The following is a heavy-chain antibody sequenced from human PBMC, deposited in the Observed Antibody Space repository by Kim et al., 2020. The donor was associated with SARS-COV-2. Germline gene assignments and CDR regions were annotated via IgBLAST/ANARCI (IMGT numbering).Heavy chain of an antibody. CDR3: AKGGLQPDY. CDR2: SNK. Sequence: SNKYYADSVKGRFTISRDNSKNTLYLQMNSLRAEDTAVYYCAKGGLQPDYWGQGTLVTVSS. V-gene: IGHV3-30*02. J-gene: IGHJ4*02. D-gene: IGHD2-21*02.